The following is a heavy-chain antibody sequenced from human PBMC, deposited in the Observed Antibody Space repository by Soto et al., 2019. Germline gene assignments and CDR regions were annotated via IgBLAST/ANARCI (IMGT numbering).Heavy chain of an antibody. D-gene: IGHD3-16*01. Sequence: SVKVSCKVSGGTFTRDIISWVRQAPGQGLEWMGRIIPMVGIRNYAQKFQGRVTITADKSTGTAYMELNSLRSKDTAIYYCVRIPPVGITFGGNGGLDYWGQEPLFTVSS. CDR3: VRIPPVGITFGGNGGLDY. V-gene: IGHV1-69*02. CDR2: IIPMVGIR. J-gene: IGHJ4*02. CDR1: GGTFTRDI.